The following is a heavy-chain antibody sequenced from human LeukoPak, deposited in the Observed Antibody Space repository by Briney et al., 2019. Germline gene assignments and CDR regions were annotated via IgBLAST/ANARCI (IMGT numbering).Heavy chain of an antibody. V-gene: IGHV4-34*01. D-gene: IGHD3-3*01. Sequence: PSETLSLTCAVYGGSFSGYYWSWIRQPPGKGLEWIGEINHSGSTNYSPSLKSRVTISVDTSKNQFSLKLSSVTAADTAVYYCAREAGHYDLPGDYWGQGTLVTVSS. CDR1: GGSFSGYY. J-gene: IGHJ4*02. CDR3: AREAGHYDLPGDY. CDR2: INHSGST.